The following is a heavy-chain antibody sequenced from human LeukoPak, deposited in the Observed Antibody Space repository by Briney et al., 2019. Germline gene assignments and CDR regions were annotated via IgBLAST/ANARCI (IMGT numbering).Heavy chain of an antibody. CDR3: AKDWENAFDY. CDR1: GFTFSSYG. Sequence: PGGSLRLSCVASGFTFSSYGMHWVRQAPGKGLEWVAVIWYDGSNKYYVDSVKGRFTISRDNSKNTLYLQMNSLRAEDTAVYYCAKDWENAFDYWGQGTLVTVSS. J-gene: IGHJ4*02. CDR2: IWYDGSNK. D-gene: IGHD1-26*01. V-gene: IGHV3-33*06.